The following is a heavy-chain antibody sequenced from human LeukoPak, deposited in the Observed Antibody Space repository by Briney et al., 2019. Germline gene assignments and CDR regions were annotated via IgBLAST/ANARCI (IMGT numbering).Heavy chain of an antibody. D-gene: IGHD3-10*01. CDR3: AKDARDGSGSYAVQDWFDP. CDR1: GFTFSSDA. J-gene: IGHJ5*02. CDR2: ISGVGGST. V-gene: IGHV3-23*01. Sequence: GGSLRLSFAAPGFTFSSDAMGWVRQAPGKGLEWVSAISGVGGSTYYADSVKGRFTISRDNSKNTLYLQMNSLRAEDTAVYYCAKDARDGSGSYAVQDWFDPWGQGTLVTVSS.